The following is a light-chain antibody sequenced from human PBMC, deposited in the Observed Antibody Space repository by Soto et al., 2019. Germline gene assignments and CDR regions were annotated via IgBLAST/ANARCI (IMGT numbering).Light chain of an antibody. CDR1: QSVSSK. CDR3: QHYDEWPWT. CDR2: GAS. J-gene: IGKJ1*01. Sequence: EIVLTQSPGTLSLSPGERAALSCRASQSVSSKAAWYQQKPGQAPRLLIFGASTRAAGIPARFSGSGSGTDFTLTISSLQSEDFAVYHCQHYDEWPWTFGQGTKVDIK. V-gene: IGKV3-15*01.